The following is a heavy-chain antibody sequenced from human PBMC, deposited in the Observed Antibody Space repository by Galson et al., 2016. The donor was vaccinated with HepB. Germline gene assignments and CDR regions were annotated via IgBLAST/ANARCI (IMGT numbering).Heavy chain of an antibody. J-gene: IGHJ2*01. CDR2: IKKDVSEI. CDR3: TRNFDL. CDR1: GFTLGNYW. Sequence: SLRLSCAASGFTLGNYWMNWARQAPGKGLEWLANIKKDVSEINYVDSVKGRFTISRDNAKNSLYLQMNSLRAEDTALYYCTRNFDLWGRGTQVTVSS. V-gene: IGHV3-7*04.